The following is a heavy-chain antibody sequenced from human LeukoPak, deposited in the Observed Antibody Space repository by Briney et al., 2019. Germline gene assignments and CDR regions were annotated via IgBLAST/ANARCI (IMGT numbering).Heavy chain of an antibody. J-gene: IGHJ3*02. CDR2: ISSSSNYI. V-gene: IGHV3-21*01. CDR1: GVIFNTYS. Sequence: GGSLRLSCAASGVIFNTYSMNWVRQAPGKGLEWVSSISSSSNYIYYADSVRGRFSISRDNAKHSLYLQMSSLRVEDTAVYYCARDPLHWNDGVDDSFDIWGQGTMVTVSS. CDR3: ARDPLHWNDGVDDSFDI. D-gene: IGHD1-1*01.